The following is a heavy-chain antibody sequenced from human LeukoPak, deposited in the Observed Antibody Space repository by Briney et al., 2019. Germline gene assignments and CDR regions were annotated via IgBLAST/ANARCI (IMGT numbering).Heavy chain of an antibody. Sequence: SXTLSLTCTVSGGSISSSSYYWGWIRQPQGKGLEWIVSIYYSGSTYYNPSLKSRVTISVDTSKNQFSLKLSSVTAADTAVYYCARQTVPYYDFWSGYLSWGQGTLVTVSS. J-gene: IGHJ1*01. CDR3: ARQTVPYYDFWSGYLS. D-gene: IGHD3-3*01. CDR2: IYYSGST. CDR1: GGSISSSSYY. V-gene: IGHV4-39*01.